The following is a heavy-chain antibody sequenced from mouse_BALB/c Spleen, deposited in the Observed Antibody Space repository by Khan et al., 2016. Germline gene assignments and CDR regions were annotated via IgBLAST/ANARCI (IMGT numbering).Heavy chain of an antibody. Sequence: QVQLKQSGAELMKPGASVKISCKATGYTFSSYWIEWVKQRPGHGLEWIGEILPGSGSTNYNEKFRGKATFTADTSSNTAYMQLSSLTSEDSAVHYCASTSRRGYSDYWGQGTTLTVSS. V-gene: IGHV1-9*01. CDR1: GYTFSSYW. CDR2: ILPGSGST. J-gene: IGHJ2*01. CDR3: ASTSRRGYSDY.